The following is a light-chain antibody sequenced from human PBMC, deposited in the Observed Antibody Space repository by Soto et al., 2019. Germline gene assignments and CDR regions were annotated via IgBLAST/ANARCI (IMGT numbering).Light chain of an antibody. CDR3: QQRSNLIT. Sequence: EIVMTQSPGTVSVFPGETVTLSCRASQSVSSYLAWYQQKPGQAPRLLIYDASNRATGIPARFGGSGSGTDFTLTISSLEPEEFAVYYCQQRSNLITFGQGTRLEIK. J-gene: IGKJ5*01. V-gene: IGKV3-11*01. CDR2: DAS. CDR1: QSVSSY.